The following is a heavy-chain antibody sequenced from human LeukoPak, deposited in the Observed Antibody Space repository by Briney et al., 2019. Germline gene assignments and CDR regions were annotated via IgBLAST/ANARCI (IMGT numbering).Heavy chain of an antibody. CDR3: ARGGGTIALYYLDF. V-gene: IGHV3-23*01. Sequence: GGSLTLSCAASGFTFSNYAMSWVRQAAGKGLEWLSIITAGGRSTYYAASVKGRFTVSRDISKNTLYLQMNSLRAGDTAVYSCARGGGTIALYYLDFWGQGTLVTVSS. J-gene: IGHJ4*02. D-gene: IGHD1-1*01. CDR1: GFTFSNYA. CDR2: ITAGGRST.